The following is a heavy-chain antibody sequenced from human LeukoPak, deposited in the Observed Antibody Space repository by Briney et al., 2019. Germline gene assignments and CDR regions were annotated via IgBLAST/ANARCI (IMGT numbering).Heavy chain of an antibody. CDR2: IYTSGST. Sequence: PSETLSLTCTVSGGSISSYYWSWIRQPAGKGLEWIGRIYTSGSTNYNPSLKSRVTMSVDTSKNQFSLKLSSVTAADTALYYCARDDIVIVPAGFYYYMDVWGKGTTVTVSS. CDR3: ARDDIVIVPAGFYYYMDV. V-gene: IGHV4-4*07. D-gene: IGHD2-2*01. J-gene: IGHJ6*03. CDR1: GGSISSYY.